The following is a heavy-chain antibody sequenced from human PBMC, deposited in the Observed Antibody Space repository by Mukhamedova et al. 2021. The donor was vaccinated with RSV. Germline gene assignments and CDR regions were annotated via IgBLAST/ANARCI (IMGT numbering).Heavy chain of an antibody. D-gene: IGHD3-9*01. V-gene: IGHV1-46*01. J-gene: IGHJ4*02. CDR3: ARGDDTGAYFFGY. Sequence: VRHGPGQGLEWMGIINPSGGSTTYAQKFQGRVTMTSDTSTSTVYMELYSLRSEDTAVYYCARGDDTGAYFFGYWGQGSLGTVSS. CDR2: INPSGGST.